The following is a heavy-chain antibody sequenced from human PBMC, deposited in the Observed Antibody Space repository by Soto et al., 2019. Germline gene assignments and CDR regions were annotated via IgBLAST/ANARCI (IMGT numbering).Heavy chain of an antibody. CDR1: GFTFSSYA. CDR3: AKPYTMVRGVSWFDP. Sequence: GGSLRLSCAASGFTFSSYAMSWVRQAPGKGLEWVSAISGSGGSTYYADSVKGRFTISRDNSKNTLYLQMNSLRAEDTAVYYCAKPYTMVRGVSWFDPWGQGTLVTVSS. CDR2: ISGSGGST. D-gene: IGHD3-10*01. J-gene: IGHJ5*02. V-gene: IGHV3-23*01.